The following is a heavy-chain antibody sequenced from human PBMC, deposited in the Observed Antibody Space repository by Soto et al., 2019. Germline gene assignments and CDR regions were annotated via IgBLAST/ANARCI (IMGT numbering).Heavy chain of an antibody. CDR1: GGTFSSYA. V-gene: IGHV1-69*13. Sequence: SVKVSCKASGGTFSSYAISWVRQAPGQGLEWMGEIIPIFGTANYAQKFQGRVTITADESTSTAYMELSSLRSEDTAVYYCARGRTTVTTFGYFDYWGQGTLVTVSS. J-gene: IGHJ4*02. CDR3: ARGRTTVTTFGYFDY. D-gene: IGHD4-17*01. CDR2: IIPIFGTA.